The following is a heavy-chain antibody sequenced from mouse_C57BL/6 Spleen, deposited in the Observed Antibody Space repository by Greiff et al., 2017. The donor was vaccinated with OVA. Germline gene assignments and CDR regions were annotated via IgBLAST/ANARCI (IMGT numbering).Heavy chain of an antibody. CDR3: ARCPYYYGSSYGYFEG. Sequence: QVQLQQPGAELVRPGSSVKLSCKASGYTFTSYWMHWVKQRPIQGLEWIGNIDPSDSETHYNQKFKDKATLTVDKSSSTAYMQLSSLTSEDSAVYYCARCPYYYGSSYGYFEGWGTGTTVTVSS. J-gene: IGHJ1*03. CDR1: GYTFTSYW. CDR2: IDPSDSET. V-gene: IGHV1-52*01. D-gene: IGHD1-1*01.